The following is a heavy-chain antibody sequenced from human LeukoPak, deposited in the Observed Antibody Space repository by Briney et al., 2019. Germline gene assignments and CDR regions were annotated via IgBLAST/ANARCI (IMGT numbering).Heavy chain of an antibody. Sequence: GGSLRLSCAASGFTFSDYYMSWIRQAPGKGLEWVSYISSSGSTIYYADSVKGRFTVSRDNAKNSLYLQMNSLRAEDTAVYYCARVRIQLWLRAYYIDYWGQGTLVTVSS. CDR2: ISSSGSTI. CDR1: GFTFSDYY. D-gene: IGHD5-18*01. J-gene: IGHJ4*02. CDR3: ARVRIQLWLRAYYIDY. V-gene: IGHV3-11*01.